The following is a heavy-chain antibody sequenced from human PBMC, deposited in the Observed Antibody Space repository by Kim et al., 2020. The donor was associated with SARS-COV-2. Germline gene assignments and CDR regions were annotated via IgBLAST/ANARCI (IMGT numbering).Heavy chain of an antibody. CDR2: FDPEDGET. CDR3: ATLSGLFFRFDP. J-gene: IGHJ5*02. Sequence: ASVKVSCKVSGYTLTELSMHWLRQAPGKGLEWMGGFDPEDGETIYAQKFQGRVTMTEDTSTDTAYMELSSLRSEDTAVYYCATLSGLFFRFDPWGQGTLVTVSS. V-gene: IGHV1-24*01. CDR1: GYTLTELS. D-gene: IGHD2-15*01.